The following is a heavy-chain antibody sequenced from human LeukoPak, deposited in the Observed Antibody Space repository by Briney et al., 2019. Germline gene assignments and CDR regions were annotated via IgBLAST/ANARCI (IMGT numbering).Heavy chain of an antibody. CDR1: GFTFSSYE. D-gene: IGHD7-27*01. V-gene: IGHV3-21*01. CDR3: ARGTGDDY. J-gene: IGHJ4*02. CDR2: ISTGSTYI. Sequence: NPGGSLRLSCAASGFTFSSYEMNWVRQAPGKGLEWVSSISTGSTYIYYADSVKGRFTISRDNAKNSLYLQMNSLRAEDTAVYYCARGTGDDYWGQGTLDTVSS.